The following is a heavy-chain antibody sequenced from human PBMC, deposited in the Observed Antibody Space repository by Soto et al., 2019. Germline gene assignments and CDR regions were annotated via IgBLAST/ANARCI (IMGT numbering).Heavy chain of an antibody. CDR1: GYTFTSYG. Sequence: QVQLVQSGAEVKKPGASVKVSCKASGYTFTSYGIIWVRQAPGQGLEWMGWISAYNGNTNYAQKLQGRVTMTTDTSTSTDYMELRSLRSDDTAVYYCASTPQYSSSSSAFDIWGQGTMVTVSS. CDR3: ASTPQYSSSSSAFDI. D-gene: IGHD6-6*01. J-gene: IGHJ3*02. CDR2: ISAYNGNT. V-gene: IGHV1-18*04.